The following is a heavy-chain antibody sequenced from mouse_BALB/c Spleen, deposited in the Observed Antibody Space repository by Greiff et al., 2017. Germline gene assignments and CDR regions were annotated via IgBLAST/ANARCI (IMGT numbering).Heavy chain of an antibody. V-gene: IGHV1-54*03. CDR2: INPGSGGT. CDR3: ASYYGNGYFDV. CDR1: GYAFTNYL. Sequence: VKLQESGAELVRPGTSVKVSCKASGYAFTNYLIAWVKQRPGQGLEWIGVINPGSGGTYYNEKFKGKATLTADKSSSTAYMQLSSLTSDDSAVYFCASYYGNGYFDVWGAGTTVTVSS. J-gene: IGHJ1*01. D-gene: IGHD1-1*01.